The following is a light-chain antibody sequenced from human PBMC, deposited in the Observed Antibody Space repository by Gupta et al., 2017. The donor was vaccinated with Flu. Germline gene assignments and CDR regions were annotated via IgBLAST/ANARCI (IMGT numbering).Light chain of an antibody. V-gene: IGLV3-1*01. CDR2: KSS. Sequence: SSELTQPPSVSVSPVQTASITCSGDKLGDKYACWYQPKQGQSPGLVIYKSSKRATGTPGRFSGSNSGTTATLTIGGTQARDEDDYYCQAWDSSAVVFGGGTKLTVL. J-gene: IGLJ2*01. CDR3: QAWDSSAVV. CDR1: KLGDKY.